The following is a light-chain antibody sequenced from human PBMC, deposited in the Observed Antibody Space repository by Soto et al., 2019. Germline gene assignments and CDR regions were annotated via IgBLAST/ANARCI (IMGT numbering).Light chain of an antibody. J-gene: IGKJ4*01. CDR1: QNFGGIY. V-gene: IGKV3-20*01. CDR2: GSS. CDR3: QPYGSYLLT. Sequence: EIVLTQSPGTLSLSPGERATLSCRASQNFGGIYVAWYQQKLGQAPRLLIHGSSIRATGIPDRFSGRGSGKDLPLTVGRLEPEDVAMLYCQPYGSYLLTFGGGTRVEMK.